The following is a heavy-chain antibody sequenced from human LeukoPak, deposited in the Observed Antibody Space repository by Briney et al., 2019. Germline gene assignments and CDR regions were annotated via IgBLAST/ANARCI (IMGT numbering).Heavy chain of an antibody. J-gene: IGHJ5*02. CDR2: IYTSGST. Sequence: SGTLSLTCTVSGGSISSYYWSWIRQPAGKGLEWIGRIYTSGSTNYNPSLKSRVTMSVDTSKNHFSLKLSSVTAADTAVYYCARGAYGSGSQGCFDPWGQGTLVTVSS. D-gene: IGHD3-10*01. CDR1: GGSISSYY. V-gene: IGHV4-4*07. CDR3: ARGAYGSGSQGCFDP.